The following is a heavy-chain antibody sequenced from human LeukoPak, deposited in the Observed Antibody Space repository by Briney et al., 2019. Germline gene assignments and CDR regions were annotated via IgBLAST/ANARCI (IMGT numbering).Heavy chain of an antibody. V-gene: IGHV3-7*01. CDR3: ASHDVLTGYPYFDY. J-gene: IGHJ4*02. Sequence: PGGSLRLSCAASGFIFRSYWMSWVRQAAGKGLEWVANIKKAGSEKYYVSLVRGLSTISSDNDKHSLYLQMASPRAEDTAVYYCASHDVLTGYPYFDYWGQGTLVTVSS. D-gene: IGHD3-9*01. CDR1: GFIFRSYW. CDR2: IKKAGSEK.